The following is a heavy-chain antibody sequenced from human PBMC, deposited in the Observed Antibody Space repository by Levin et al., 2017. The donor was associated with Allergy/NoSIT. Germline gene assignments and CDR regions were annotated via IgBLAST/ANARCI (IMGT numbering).Heavy chain of an antibody. CDR1: GFTFSNAW. CDR2: IKSKTDGGTT. J-gene: IGHJ6*02. D-gene: IGHD2-2*01. CDR3: TTYCSSTSCSNVDYYYGMDV. Sequence: PGGSLRLSCAASGFTFSNAWMSWVRQAPGKGLEWVGRIKSKTDGGTTDYAAPVKGRFTISRDDSKNTLYLQMNSLKTEDTAVYYCTTYCSSTSCSNVDYYYGMDVWGQGTTVTVSS. V-gene: IGHV3-15*01.